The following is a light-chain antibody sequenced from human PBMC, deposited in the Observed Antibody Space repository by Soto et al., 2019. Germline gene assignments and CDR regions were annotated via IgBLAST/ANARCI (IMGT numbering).Light chain of an antibody. V-gene: IGLV2-23*01. CDR2: EGN. Sequence: QSVLTQPASVSGSPGQSITISCTGTSSDLGSYNLVSWYQQHPGKAPKLLLYEGNKRPAGVSNRFSGSKSGNTASLTISGLQAEDEADYYCCSYVGSSTSWVFGGGTKLTVL. CDR1: SSDLGSYNL. J-gene: IGLJ3*02. CDR3: CSYVGSSTSWV.